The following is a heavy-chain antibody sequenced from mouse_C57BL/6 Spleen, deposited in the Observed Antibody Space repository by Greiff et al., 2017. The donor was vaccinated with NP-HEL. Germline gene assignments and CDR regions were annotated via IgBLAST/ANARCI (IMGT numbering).Heavy chain of an antibody. CDR2: IYPGDGDT. D-gene: IGHD2-4*01. CDR3: ARNLYDYDEGFAY. J-gene: IGHJ3*01. CDR1: GYAFSSYW. V-gene: IGHV1-80*01. Sequence: GASVKISCKASGYAFSSYWMNWVKQRPGKGLEWIGQIYPGDGDTNYNGKFKGKATLTADKSSSTAYMQLSSLTSEDSAVYFCARNLYDYDEGFAYWGQGTLVTVSA.